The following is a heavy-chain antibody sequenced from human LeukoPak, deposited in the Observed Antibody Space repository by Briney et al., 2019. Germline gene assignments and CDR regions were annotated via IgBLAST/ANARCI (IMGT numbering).Heavy chain of an antibody. D-gene: IGHD3-10*01. CDR2: IYYSGST. CDR1: GGSISSSSYY. J-gene: IGHJ4*03. CDR3: ARRSGRWWDREYYFDY. V-gene: IGHV4-39*01. Sequence: SETLSLTCTVSGGSISSSSYYWGWIRQPPGKGLEWIGSIYYSGSTYYNPSLKSRVTISVDTSKNQFSLKLSPVTAADTAVYYCARRSGRWWDREYYFDYWGQGTTVTVSS.